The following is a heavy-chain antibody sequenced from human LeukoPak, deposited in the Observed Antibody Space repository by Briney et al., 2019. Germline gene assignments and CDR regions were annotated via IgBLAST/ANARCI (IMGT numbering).Heavy chain of an antibody. J-gene: IGHJ4*02. CDR2: IKQDGSEK. D-gene: IGHD5-18*01. CDR1: GFTFSNSW. Sequence: PGGSLRLSCAASGFTFSNSWMSWVRQAPGKGLEWVANIKQDGSEKKYVDSVKGRLIISRDNAKNSLYLQMNSLRVEDTAVYYCVRDSLVGYGHRYFDCWGQGTLVTVSS. V-gene: IGHV3-7*01. CDR3: VRDSLVGYGHRYFDC.